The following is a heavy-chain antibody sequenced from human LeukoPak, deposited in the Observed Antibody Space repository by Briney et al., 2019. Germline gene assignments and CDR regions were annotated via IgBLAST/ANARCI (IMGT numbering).Heavy chain of an antibody. Sequence: GGSLRLSCAASGFTFSSYAMHWVRQAPGKGLEWVAVISYDGSNKYYADPVKGRFTISRDNSKNTLYLQMNSLRAEDTAVYYCASGYCSSTSCYNIDYWGQGTLVTVSS. CDR1: GFTFSSYA. CDR2: ISYDGSNK. D-gene: IGHD2-2*02. V-gene: IGHV3-30-3*01. CDR3: ASGYCSSTSCYNIDY. J-gene: IGHJ4*02.